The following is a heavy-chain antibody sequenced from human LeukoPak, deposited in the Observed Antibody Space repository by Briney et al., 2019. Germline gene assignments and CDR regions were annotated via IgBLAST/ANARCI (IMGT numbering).Heavy chain of an antibody. V-gene: IGHV1-46*01. CDR1: GYAFTTYY. J-gene: IGHJ4*02. CDR3: ARDRRSSGWFLSHFDY. Sequence: ASVKVSCKASGYAFTTYYIRWVRLAPGQGLQWMGIINPSAGGTVYAQKFQGRVTMTRDTSINTVYMELSSLRSDDTAVYYCARDRRSSGWFLSHFDYWGQGALVTVSS. D-gene: IGHD6-19*01. CDR2: INPSAGGT.